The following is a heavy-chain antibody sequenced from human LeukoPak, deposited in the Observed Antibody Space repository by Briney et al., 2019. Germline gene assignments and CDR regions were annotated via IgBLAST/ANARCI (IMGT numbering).Heavy chain of an antibody. Sequence: ASVKVSCKASGGTFSSYTISWVRQAPGQGLEWMGRIIPILGIANYAQKFQGRVPITADKSTSTAYMELSSLRSEDTAVYYCAREYCSSTSCSYYFDYWGQGTLVTVSS. CDR1: GGTFSSYT. CDR3: AREYCSSTSCSYYFDY. J-gene: IGHJ4*02. V-gene: IGHV1-69*04. CDR2: IIPILGIA. D-gene: IGHD2-2*01.